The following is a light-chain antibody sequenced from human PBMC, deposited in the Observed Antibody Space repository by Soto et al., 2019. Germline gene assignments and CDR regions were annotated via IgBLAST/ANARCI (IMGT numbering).Light chain of an antibody. Sequence: EIVMTQSPATLSMSPGERATLSCRASQSISNNLAWYQQKPGQAPRLLIYGASTRATGIPARFSGSGSGTDFTLTISSLQSEDFAIYYCQQYNNWPPLYTFGQGTKLENK. V-gene: IGKV3-15*01. J-gene: IGKJ2*01. CDR3: QQYNNWPPLYT. CDR2: GAS. CDR1: QSISNN.